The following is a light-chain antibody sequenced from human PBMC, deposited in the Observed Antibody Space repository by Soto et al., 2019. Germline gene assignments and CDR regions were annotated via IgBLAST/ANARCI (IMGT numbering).Light chain of an antibody. Sequence: DIQMTQSPSTLSTSVGARVTITCRASQSVSYWLAWYQQKPGKGPNLLIYDASILASGFPPRFSGGGFGTEFTLNISSLQPDDAAIYYYQHYNTYAKTFGPGTKVEIK. CDR1: QSVSYW. J-gene: IGKJ3*01. CDR3: QHYNTYAKT. CDR2: DAS. V-gene: IGKV1-5*01.